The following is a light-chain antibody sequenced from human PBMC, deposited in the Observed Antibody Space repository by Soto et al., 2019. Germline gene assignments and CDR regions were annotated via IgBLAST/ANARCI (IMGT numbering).Light chain of an antibody. CDR3: QQYNSYPGT. Sequence: DIQMPQSPSTLSASVGDSVTITCRASQNIRNWLAWYQQKPGKAPNPLIYDASSLESGVPSRFSGSGSGTEFTLTISSLQPDDFATYYCQQYNSYPGTVGQGTKVDIK. V-gene: IGKV1-5*01. CDR1: QNIRNW. CDR2: DAS. J-gene: IGKJ1*01.